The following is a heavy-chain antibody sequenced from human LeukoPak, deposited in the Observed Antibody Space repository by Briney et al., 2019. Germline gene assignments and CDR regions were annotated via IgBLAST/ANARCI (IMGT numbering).Heavy chain of an antibody. CDR3: ARSCRDGYRDFDY. CDR2: IYPGDYDT. Sequence: SGESLKISCKGSGYSFTSYWIGWVRQMPGKGLEWMGIIYPGDYDTRYSPSFQGQVTISADKSISTAYLQWSSLKASDTAMYYCARSCRDGYRDFDYWGQGTLVTVSS. V-gene: IGHV5-51*01. CDR1: GYSFTSYW. D-gene: IGHD5-24*01. J-gene: IGHJ4*02.